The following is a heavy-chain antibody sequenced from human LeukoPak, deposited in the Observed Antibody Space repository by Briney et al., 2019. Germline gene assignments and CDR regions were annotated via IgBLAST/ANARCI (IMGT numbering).Heavy chain of an antibody. D-gene: IGHD3-22*01. J-gene: IGHJ4*02. CDR1: GFTFSSYG. Sequence: PGGSLRLSCAASGFTFSSYGMHWVRQAPGKGLEWVAVISYDGSNKYYADSVKGRFTISRDNSKNTLYLQMNSLRAEDTAVYYCAKELTYYYDSSGYSDAPDFDYWGQGTLVTVSS. V-gene: IGHV3-30*18. CDR2: ISYDGSNK. CDR3: AKELTYYYDSSGYSDAPDFDY.